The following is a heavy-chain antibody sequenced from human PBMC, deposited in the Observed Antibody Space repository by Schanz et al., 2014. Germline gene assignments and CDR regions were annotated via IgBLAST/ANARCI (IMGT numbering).Heavy chain of an antibody. D-gene: IGHD4-17*01. CDR2: ISSTSTYL. V-gene: IGHV3-21*01. Sequence: EVQLVESGGDLVQPGGSLRLSCAASGFTFSSYTMKWVRQAPGKGLEWVSSISSTSTYLYYADSVKGRFTISRDSARNSLYLQMSSLRAEDTAVYYCVRDTDYHFDYWGQGTLVTVSS. CDR1: GFTFSSYT. J-gene: IGHJ4*02. CDR3: VRDTDYHFDY.